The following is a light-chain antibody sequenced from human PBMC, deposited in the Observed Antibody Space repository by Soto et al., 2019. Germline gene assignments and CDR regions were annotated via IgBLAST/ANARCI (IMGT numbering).Light chain of an antibody. CDR2: GAS. CDR1: QRVSSGY. J-gene: IGKJ1*01. Sequence: EIVLTQSPGTLSLSAGERATLSCRASQRVSSGYLAWYQQKPGQTPRLLIYGASGRATGIPDRFSGSGSGTDFTLTISRLEPEDFAVYYCQQYGSSGTFGQGTKVDIK. V-gene: IGKV3-20*01. CDR3: QQYGSSGT.